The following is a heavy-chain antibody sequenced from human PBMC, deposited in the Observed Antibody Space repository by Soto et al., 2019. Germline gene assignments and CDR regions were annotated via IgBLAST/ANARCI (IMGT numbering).Heavy chain of an antibody. CDR1: GFTFSSYA. Sequence: EVQLLDSGGGLVQPGGSLRLSCAASGFTFSSYAMSWVRQAPGKGLDWVSTISASGGSTSYADSVKGRFTISRDDSKNTLYLHMNSLRAEDTAVYYCAKGGAMVREVTGDWGQGTLVTVSS. V-gene: IGHV3-23*01. J-gene: IGHJ4*02. CDR3: AKGGAMVREVTGD. D-gene: IGHD3-10*01. CDR2: ISASGGST.